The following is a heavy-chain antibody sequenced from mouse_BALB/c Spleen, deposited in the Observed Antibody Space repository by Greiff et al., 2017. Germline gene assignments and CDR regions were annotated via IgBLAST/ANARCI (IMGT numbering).Heavy chain of an antibody. CDR1: GFTFSDYY. CDR3: ARGTYDYGLDY. J-gene: IGHJ2*01. V-gene: IGHV5-6-5*01. D-gene: IGHD2-4*01. Sequence: EVKVVESGGGLVKPGGSLKLSCAASGFTFSDYYMYWVRQTPEKRLEWVASISSGGSTYYPDSVKGRFTISRDNARNILYLQMSSLRSEDTAMYYCARGTYDYGLDYWGQGTTLTVSS. CDR2: ISSGGST.